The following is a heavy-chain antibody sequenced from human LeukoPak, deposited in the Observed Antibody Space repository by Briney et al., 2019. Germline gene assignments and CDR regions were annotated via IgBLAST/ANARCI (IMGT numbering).Heavy chain of an antibody. Sequence: PSETLSLMCTVSDGSITRYLWSWSPRPPERALEWIAYIHYTEHSNYNPSLNSRVTISIDTSTNQVSLMLSSVAAADTAVYFSARDRRQKQVPAFDVWGQGTMVTVSS. V-gene: IGHV4-59*01. CDR2: IHYTEHS. CDR3: ARDRRQKQVPAFDV. D-gene: IGHD2-2*01. CDR1: DGSITRYL. J-gene: IGHJ3*01.